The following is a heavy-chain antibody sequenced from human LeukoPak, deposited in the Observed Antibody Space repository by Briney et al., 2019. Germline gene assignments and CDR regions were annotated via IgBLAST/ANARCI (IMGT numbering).Heavy chain of an antibody. Sequence: SVKVSCKASGGTFSSYAISWVRQAPGQGLEWMGGIIPIFGTANYAQKFQGRVTITTDESTSTAYMELSSLRSEDTAVYYCARVYYDFWSGYYWYFDYWGQGTLVTVSS. CDR1: GGTFSSYA. CDR2: IIPIFGTA. CDR3: ARVYYDFWSGYYWYFDY. J-gene: IGHJ4*02. V-gene: IGHV1-69*05. D-gene: IGHD3-3*01.